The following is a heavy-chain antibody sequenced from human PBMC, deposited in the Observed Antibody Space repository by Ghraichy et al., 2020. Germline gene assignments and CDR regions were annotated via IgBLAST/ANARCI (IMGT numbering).Heavy chain of an antibody. CDR2: ISSSSSYI. J-gene: IGHJ4*02. V-gene: IGHV3-21*01. Sequence: LSLTCAASGFTFSSYSMNWVRQAPGKGLEWVSSISSSSSYIYYADSVKGRFTISRDNAKNSLYLQMNSLRAEDTAVYYCARANGYSGSYYPNYFDYWGQGTLVTVSS. CDR1: GFTFSSYS. D-gene: IGHD1-26*01. CDR3: ARANGYSGSYYPNYFDY.